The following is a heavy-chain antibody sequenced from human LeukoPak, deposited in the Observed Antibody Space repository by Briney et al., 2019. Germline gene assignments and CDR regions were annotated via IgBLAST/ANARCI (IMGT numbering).Heavy chain of an antibody. D-gene: IGHD3-22*01. J-gene: IGHJ4*02. V-gene: IGHV4-39*01. Sequence: PSETLSLTCTVSGGSITTSTYNWAWLCQAPGKGLEWIVSIYYSGNTYYNPSLSSLKSRLTIFVDTSSNQFSLQLNSVTAADTAVYYCARHPMFYYDSSGYYYPYSDYWGQGTLVSVSS. CDR3: ARHPMFYYDSSGYYYPYSDY. CDR2: IYYSGNT. CDR1: GGSITTSTYN.